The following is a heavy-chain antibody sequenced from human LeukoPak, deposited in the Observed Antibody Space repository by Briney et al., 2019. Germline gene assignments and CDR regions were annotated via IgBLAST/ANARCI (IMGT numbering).Heavy chain of an antibody. CDR2: ISGSGGST. CDR1: GFTFSSYA. J-gene: IGHJ6*02. D-gene: IGHD4-23*01. V-gene: IGHV3-23*01. CDR3: AKDRENTVVTKYYYYYGMDA. Sequence: GGSLRLSCAASGFTFSSYAMSWVRQAPGKGLEWVSAISGSGGSTYYADSVKGRFTISRDNSKNTLYLQMNSLRAEDTAVYYCAKDRENTVVTKYYYYYGMDAWGQGTTVTVSS.